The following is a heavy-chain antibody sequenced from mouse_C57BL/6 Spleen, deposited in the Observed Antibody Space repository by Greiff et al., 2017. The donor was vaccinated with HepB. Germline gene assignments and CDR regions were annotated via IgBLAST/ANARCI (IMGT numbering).Heavy chain of an antibody. CDR3: TRGLPEAWFAY. D-gene: IGHD2-2*01. CDR1: GFTFSSYA. Sequence: DVRVVESGEGLVKPGGSLKLSCAASGFTFSSYAMSWVRQTPEKRLEWVAYISSGGDYIYYADTVKGRFTISRDNARNTLYLQMRSLKSEDTAMYYCTRGLPEAWFAYWGQRTLVTVSA. V-gene: IGHV5-9-1*02. CDR2: ISSGGDYI. J-gene: IGHJ3*01.